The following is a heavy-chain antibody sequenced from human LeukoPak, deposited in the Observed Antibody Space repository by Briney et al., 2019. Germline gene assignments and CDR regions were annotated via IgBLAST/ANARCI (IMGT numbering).Heavy chain of an antibody. D-gene: IGHD3-22*01. Sequence: QPGGSLRLSCAASGFTFSSYWMHWVRQAPGKGLVWVSRINTDGNTRDYADSVKGRFTISRDNAKNTLYLQMNSLRADDTAVYYCVRDMGYYDKVWGQGTLVTVSS. CDR3: VRDMGYYDKV. J-gene: IGHJ4*02. CDR1: GFTFSSYW. V-gene: IGHV3-74*01. CDR2: INTDGNTR.